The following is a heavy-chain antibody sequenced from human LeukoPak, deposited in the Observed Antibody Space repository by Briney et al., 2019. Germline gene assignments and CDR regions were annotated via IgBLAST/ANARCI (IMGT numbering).Heavy chain of an antibody. CDR2: ISSSSSYI. D-gene: IGHD2-15*01. Sequence: GGSLRLSCAASGFTFNSYEMNWVRQAPGKGLEWVSSISSSSSYIYYADSVKGRFTISRDNAKNSLYLQMNSLRAEDTAVYYCARDPLGGCSGGSCYLYNWFDPWGQGTLVTVSS. V-gene: IGHV3-21*01. CDR3: ARDPLGGCSGGSCYLYNWFDP. CDR1: GFTFNSYE. J-gene: IGHJ5*02.